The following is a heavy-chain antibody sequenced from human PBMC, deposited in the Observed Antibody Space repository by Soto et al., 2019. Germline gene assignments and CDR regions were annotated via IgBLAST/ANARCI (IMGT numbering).Heavy chain of an antibody. J-gene: IGHJ4*02. D-gene: IGHD1-26*01. V-gene: IGHV4-34*01. CDR1: GGSFSGYY. CDR2: INHSGST. CDR3: ARGATEDY. Sequence: QVQLQQWGAGLLKPSETLSLTCAVYGGSFSGYYWSWIRQPPGKGLEWIGEINHSGSTNYNPSLKSRVTISVDTSKNQFSLKLSSVTGADTDVYYCARGATEDYWGQGTLVTVSS.